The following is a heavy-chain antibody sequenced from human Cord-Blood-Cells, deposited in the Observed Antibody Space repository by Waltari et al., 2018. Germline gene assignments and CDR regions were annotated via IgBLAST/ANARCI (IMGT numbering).Heavy chain of an antibody. CDR2: ISGSGGST. D-gene: IGHD3-10*01. Sequence: GGSLRLSCAASGFTFSSYAMSWVRQAPGKGLEWVSAISGSGGSTYYADSVKGRFTISRDNSKNTLYLQMNSLRAEDTAVYYCAKGEGSGSYYYYYYYMDVWGKGTTVTVSS. CDR3: AKGEGSGSYYYYYYYMDV. CDR1: GFTFSSYA. V-gene: IGHV3-23*01. J-gene: IGHJ6*03.